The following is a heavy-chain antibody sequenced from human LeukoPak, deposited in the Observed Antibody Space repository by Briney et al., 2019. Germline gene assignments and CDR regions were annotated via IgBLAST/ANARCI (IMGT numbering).Heavy chain of an antibody. CDR2: IIPIFGTA. CDR1: GGTFSSYA. V-gene: IGHV1-69*01. CDR3: AREGYYYDSSGYAFDI. J-gene: IGHJ3*02. Sequence: ASVNVSCKASGGTFSSYAISWVRQAPGQGLEWMGGIIPIFGTANYAQKFQGRVTITADESTSTAYMELSSLRSEDTAVYYCAREGYYYDSSGYAFDIWGQGTMVTVSS. D-gene: IGHD3-22*01.